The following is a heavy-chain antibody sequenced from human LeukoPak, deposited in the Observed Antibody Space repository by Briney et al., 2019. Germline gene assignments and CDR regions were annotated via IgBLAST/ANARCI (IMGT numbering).Heavy chain of an antibody. V-gene: IGHV1-2*02. D-gene: IGHD6-13*01. J-gene: IGHJ6*02. Sequence: GASVKVSCKASGYTFTDYYMHWVRQAPGQGLEWMGWINPNSGGTNYAQKSQGRVTMTTDTSISTAYMEVSRLRSDDTAVYYCARVRIGQQLDKYYYYAMGVWGQGTTVTVSS. CDR2: INPNSGGT. CDR3: ARVRIGQQLDKYYYYAMGV. CDR1: GYTFTDYY.